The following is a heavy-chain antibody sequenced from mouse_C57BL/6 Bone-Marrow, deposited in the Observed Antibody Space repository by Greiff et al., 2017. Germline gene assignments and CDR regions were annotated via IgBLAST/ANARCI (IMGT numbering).Heavy chain of an antibody. V-gene: IGHV1-82*01. J-gene: IGHJ4*01. CDR1: GYAFSSSW. D-gene: IGHD2-1*01. CDR2: IYPGDGDT. Sequence: QVQLQQSGPELVKPGASVKISCKASGYAFSSSWMNWVKQRPGKGLEWIGRIYPGDGDTNYNGKFKGKATLTADKSSSTAYMQLSSLTSGDSAVYFCARGRRLYYGNYNYAMDYWGQGTSVTVSS. CDR3: ARGRRLYYGNYNYAMDY.